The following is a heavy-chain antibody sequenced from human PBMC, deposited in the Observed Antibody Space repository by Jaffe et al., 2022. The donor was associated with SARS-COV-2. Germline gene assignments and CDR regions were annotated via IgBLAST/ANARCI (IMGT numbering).Heavy chain of an antibody. CDR3: AKVYYGSGSSLKYFDY. CDR2: IGGSGVST. Sequence: EVQLVESGGGLVQPGGSLRLSCAASGFPFSTYAMYWVRQAPGKGLEWVSAIGGSGVSTYYADSVKGRFTTSRDNSKNTLFLQMNSLRAEDTAVYYCAKVYYGSGSSLKYFDYWGQGTLVTVSS. CDR1: GFPFSTYA. D-gene: IGHD3-10*01. V-gene: IGHV3-23*04. J-gene: IGHJ4*02.